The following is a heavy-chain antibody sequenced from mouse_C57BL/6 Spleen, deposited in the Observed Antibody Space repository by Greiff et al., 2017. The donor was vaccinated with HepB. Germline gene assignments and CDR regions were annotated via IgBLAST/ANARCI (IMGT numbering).Heavy chain of an antibody. J-gene: IGHJ4*01. CDR1: GFNIKDDY. CDR2: IDPENGDT. CDR3: TLVLRYQRGGAMDY. V-gene: IGHV14-4*01. Sequence: EVKLMESGAELVRPGASVKLSCTASGFNIKDDYMHWVKQRPEQGLEWIGWIDPENGDTEYASKFQGKATITADTSSNTAYLQLSSLTSEDTAVYYCTLVLRYQRGGAMDYWGQGTSVTVSS. D-gene: IGHD1-1*01.